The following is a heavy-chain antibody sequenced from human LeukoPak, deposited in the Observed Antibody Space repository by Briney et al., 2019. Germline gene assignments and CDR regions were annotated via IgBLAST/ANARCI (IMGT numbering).Heavy chain of an antibody. V-gene: IGHV4-59*01. CDR1: GGSISSYF. D-gene: IGHD5/OR15-5a*01. J-gene: IGHJ5*02. CDR2: IYHDGST. Sequence: SETLSLTCTVSGGSISSYFWSWIRQPPGEGPQWIGYIYHDGSTNYSPSLRSRVSLSVDTSKNQFSLKLSSVTTADTAVYFCATFFDFWFGPWGQGTQVTVSS. CDR3: ATFFDFWFGP.